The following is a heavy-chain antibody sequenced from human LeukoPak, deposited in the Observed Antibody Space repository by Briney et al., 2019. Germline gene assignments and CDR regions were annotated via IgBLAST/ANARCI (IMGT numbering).Heavy chain of an antibody. V-gene: IGHV4-39*01. CDR1: GASITNSNYY. J-gene: IGHJ4*02. CDR2: IYFNETT. Sequence: SETLSLTCTVSGASITNSNYYWGWIRQPPGKGLEWIGNIYFNETTYYKPSLKSRVSISIDMYKNQFSLRLSSVTAADTAVYYCASNGRYCSGGSCYSYDYWGQGTLVTVSS. CDR3: ASNGRYCSGGSCYSYDY. D-gene: IGHD2-15*01.